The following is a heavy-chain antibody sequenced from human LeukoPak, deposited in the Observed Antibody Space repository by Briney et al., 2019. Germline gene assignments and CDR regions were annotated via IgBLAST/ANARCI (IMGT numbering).Heavy chain of an antibody. D-gene: IGHD6-13*01. V-gene: IGHV4-59*01. CDR1: GGSISSYY. Sequence: PSETLSLTCTVSGGSISSYYWSWIRQPPGKGLEWIGYIYYSGSTNYNPSLKSRVTISVDTSKNQFSLKLSSVTAADTAVYYCARGLIKQLVYYYGMDVWGQGTTVTVSS. CDR3: ARGLIKQLVYYYGMDV. J-gene: IGHJ6*02. CDR2: IYYSGST.